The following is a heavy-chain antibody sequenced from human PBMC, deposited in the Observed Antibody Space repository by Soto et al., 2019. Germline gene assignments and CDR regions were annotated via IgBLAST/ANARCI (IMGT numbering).Heavy chain of an antibody. Sequence: SETLSLTCTVSGGSISSYYWSWIRQPPGKGLEWIGYIYYSGSTNYNPSLKSRVTMSVDTSKNQFSLKLSSVTAADTAVYYCARDRLYPRPDGTAMGGFDYWGQGTLVTVSS. J-gene: IGHJ4*02. CDR1: GGSISSYY. CDR3: ARDRLYPRPDGTAMGGFDY. CDR2: IYYSGST. D-gene: IGHD5-18*01. V-gene: IGHV4-59*01.